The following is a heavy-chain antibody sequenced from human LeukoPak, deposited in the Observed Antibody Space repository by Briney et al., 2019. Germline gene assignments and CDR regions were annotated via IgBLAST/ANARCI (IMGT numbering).Heavy chain of an antibody. D-gene: IGHD3-9*01. CDR3: ARDSSYYDILTGHYYYYGMDV. V-gene: IGHV4-59*01. J-gene: IGHJ6*04. CDR2: IYYSGST. CDR1: GFTFSSYA. Sequence: GSLRLSCAASGFTFSSYAMSWVRQAPGKGLEWIGYIYYSGSTNYNPSLKSRVTISVDTSKNQFSLKLSSVTAADTAVYYCARDSSYYDILTGHYYYYGMDVWGKGTTVTVSS.